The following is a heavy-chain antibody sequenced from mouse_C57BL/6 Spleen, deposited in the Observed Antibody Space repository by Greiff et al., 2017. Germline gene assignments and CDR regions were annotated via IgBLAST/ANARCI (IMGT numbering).Heavy chain of an antibody. J-gene: IGHJ2*01. CDR3: ARLHYGSSNIDY. D-gene: IGHD1-1*01. CDR1: GYTFTSYW. CDR2: IDPSDSYT. V-gene: IGHV1-69*01. Sequence: QVQLQQPGAELVMPGASVKLSCKASGYTFTSYWMHWVKQRPGQGLEWIGEIDPSDSYTNYNQKFKGKSTLTVDKSSSTAYMQLSSLTSEDSAVYCAARLHYGSSNIDYWGQGTTLTVSS.